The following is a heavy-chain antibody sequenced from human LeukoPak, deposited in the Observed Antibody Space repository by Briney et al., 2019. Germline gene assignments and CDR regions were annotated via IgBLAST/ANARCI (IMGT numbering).Heavy chain of an antibody. CDR3: AKGSGSYAFSFDY. D-gene: IGHD1-26*01. CDR2: IKQDGSEK. V-gene: IGHV3-7*01. J-gene: IGHJ4*02. CDR1: GFTFSSYW. Sequence: GGSLRLSCAASGFTFSSYWMSWVRQAPGKGLEWVANIKQDGSEKYYVDSVKGRFTISRDNSKNTLYLQMNSLRAEDTAVYYCAKGSGSYAFSFDYWGQGTLVTVSS.